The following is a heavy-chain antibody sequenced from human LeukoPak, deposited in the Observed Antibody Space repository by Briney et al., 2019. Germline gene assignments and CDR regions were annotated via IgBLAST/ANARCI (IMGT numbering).Heavy chain of an antibody. Sequence: SETLSLSCTVSGGSISSSSYYWGWIRQPPGKGLEWIGTIYYSGSTYYNSSLKSRVTISVDTSKNQFSLKLSSVTAADTAVYFCARAYSSSWYFNWFDPWGQGTLVTVSS. CDR2: IYYSGST. D-gene: IGHD6-13*01. J-gene: IGHJ5*02. V-gene: IGHV4-39*07. CDR1: GGSISSSSYY. CDR3: ARAYSSSWYFNWFDP.